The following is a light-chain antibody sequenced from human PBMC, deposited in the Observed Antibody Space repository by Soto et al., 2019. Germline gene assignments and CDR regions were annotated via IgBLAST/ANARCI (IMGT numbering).Light chain of an antibody. CDR1: QSVSSNN. Sequence: EIVLTQSPGTLSLSPGEGATLSCRASQSVSSNNFAWYQQRPGQAPRLLIYDTSSRATGIPARFSGSGSGTDFTLTINRLEPEDFAVYFCQQYDNSPQYAFGQGTRLEIK. CDR3: QQYDNSPQYA. CDR2: DTS. J-gene: IGKJ2*01. V-gene: IGKV3-20*01.